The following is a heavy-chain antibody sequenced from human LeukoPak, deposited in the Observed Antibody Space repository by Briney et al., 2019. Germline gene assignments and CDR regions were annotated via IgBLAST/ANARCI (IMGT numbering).Heavy chain of an antibody. CDR1: NGSISSGAYY. Sequence: PSETLSLTCTVSNGSISSGAYYWSWIRQHPGKGLEWIGYIYHSGNPYYSPSLKSRVAISVDTSKNQFSLKLSSVTAADTAVYYCARDRGDGMDVWGQGTTVTVSS. J-gene: IGHJ6*02. V-gene: IGHV4-31*03. CDR3: ARDRGDGMDV. CDR2: IYHSGNP.